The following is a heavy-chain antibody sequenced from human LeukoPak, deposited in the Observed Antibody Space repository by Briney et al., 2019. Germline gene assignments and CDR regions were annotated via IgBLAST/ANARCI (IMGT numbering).Heavy chain of an antibody. V-gene: IGHV3-7*04. J-gene: IGHJ3*02. CDR3: ARGDNSAFDI. D-gene: IGHD3-22*01. Sequence: GGSLRLSCAASGFTFRSYRMNWVRQAPGKGLEWVASIKQGESERYYVDSVNGRLTISRDNAKNSLYLQVNSLRAEDTAVYYCARGDNSAFDIWGQGTMVTVSS. CDR1: GFTFRSYR. CDR2: IKQGESER.